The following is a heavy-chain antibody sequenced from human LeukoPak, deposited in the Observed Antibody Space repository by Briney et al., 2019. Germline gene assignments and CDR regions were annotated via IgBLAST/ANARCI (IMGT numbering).Heavy chain of an antibody. CDR3: AKPEYSSSSMAEN. J-gene: IGHJ4*02. D-gene: IGHD6-6*01. V-gene: IGHV1-2*02. CDR2: INPNSGGT. Sequence: TSVKVSCKASGYTFTGYYIHWVRQAPGQGLEWMGWINPNSGGTNYAQKFQGRVTMTRDTSISTAYMELSRLRSDDTAVYYCAKPEYSSSSMAENWGQGTLVTVSS. CDR1: GYTFTGYY.